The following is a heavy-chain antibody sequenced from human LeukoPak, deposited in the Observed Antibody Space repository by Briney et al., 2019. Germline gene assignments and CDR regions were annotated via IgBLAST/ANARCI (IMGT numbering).Heavy chain of an antibody. CDR1: GFTFSSYW. CDR2: IWYDGSNK. V-gene: IGHV3-33*08. Sequence: GGSLRLSCAASGFTFSSYWMHWGRQAPGKGLEWVAVIWYDGSNKYYADSVKGRFTISRDNSKNTLYLQMNSLRAEDTAVYYCAREPAAAPFDYWGQGTLVTVSS. CDR3: AREPAAAPFDY. D-gene: IGHD6-13*01. J-gene: IGHJ4*02.